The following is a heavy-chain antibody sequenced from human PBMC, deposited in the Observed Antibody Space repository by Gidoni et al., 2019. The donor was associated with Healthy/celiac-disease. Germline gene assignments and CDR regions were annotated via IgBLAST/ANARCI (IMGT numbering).Heavy chain of an antibody. CDR1: GFTFSSYA. CDR3: ARENYYDSSGYPFGH. CDR2: ISGSGGST. Sequence: EVQLLESGGGLVQPGGSRSPSCAASGFTFSSYAMSWVRQAPGKGLEWVSAISGSGGSTYYADSVKGRFTISRDNSKNTLYLQMNSLRAEDTAVYYCARENYYDSSGYPFGHWGQGTLVTVSS. J-gene: IGHJ1*01. V-gene: IGHV3-23*01. D-gene: IGHD3-22*01.